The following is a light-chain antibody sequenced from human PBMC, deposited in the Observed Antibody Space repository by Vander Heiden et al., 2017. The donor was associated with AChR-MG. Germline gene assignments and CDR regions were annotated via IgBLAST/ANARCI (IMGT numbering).Light chain of an antibody. CDR1: QSLLHSNGYNY. CDR2: LGS. CDR3: MQALQTPRT. V-gene: IGKV2-28*01. Sequence: VMTQSPRSLSVTPGEPASISCRSSQSLLHSNGYNYVDWYVQKPGQSPQLLIYLGSNRASGVPARFSGSGSGTDFTLKFSRVEAEDVGTYYCMQALQTPRTFGSGTKVHIK. J-gene: IGKJ3*01.